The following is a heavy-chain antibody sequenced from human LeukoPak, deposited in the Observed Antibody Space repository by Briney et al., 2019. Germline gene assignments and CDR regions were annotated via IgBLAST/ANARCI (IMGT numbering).Heavy chain of an antibody. Sequence: PSETLSLTCTVSGYSISSGYYWGWIRQPPGNGLEWIGSIYHSGSTYYNPSLKSRVTISVDTSKNQFSLKLSSVTAADTAVYYCAREAVHDNWFDPWGQGTMVTVSS. CDR1: GYSISSGYY. J-gene: IGHJ5*02. CDR2: IYHSGST. CDR3: AREAVHDNWFDP. V-gene: IGHV4-38-2*02.